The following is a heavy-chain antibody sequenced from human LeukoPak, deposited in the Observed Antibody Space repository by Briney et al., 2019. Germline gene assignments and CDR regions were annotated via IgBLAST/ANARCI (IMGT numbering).Heavy chain of an antibody. Sequence: PGGSLRLSCAASGFTFSTYAMTWVRQAPGKGLEWVSSFSADGSTTYYADSVKGRFTVSRDNSKNTLYLLMSSLRAGDTAVYYCARPRWLQFGPHDSWGQGTLVTVSS. CDR2: FSADGSTT. D-gene: IGHD5-12*01. CDR3: ARPRWLQFGPHDS. V-gene: IGHV3-23*01. J-gene: IGHJ4*02. CDR1: GFTFSTYA.